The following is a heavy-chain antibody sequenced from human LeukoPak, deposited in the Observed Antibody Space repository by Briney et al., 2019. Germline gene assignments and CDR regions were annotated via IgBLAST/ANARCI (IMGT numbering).Heavy chain of an antibody. CDR1: GFTFSSYE. D-gene: IGHD3-9*01. Sequence: PGGSLRLSCAASGFTFSSYEMNWVRQAPGKGLEWISYISSSGSTIHYADSVKGRFTISRDNAKNSLYLQMNSLRAEDTAVYYCARGGFDWLLFNYYYMDVWGKGTTVTISS. CDR2: ISSSGSTI. J-gene: IGHJ6*03. V-gene: IGHV3-48*03. CDR3: ARGGFDWLLFNYYYMDV.